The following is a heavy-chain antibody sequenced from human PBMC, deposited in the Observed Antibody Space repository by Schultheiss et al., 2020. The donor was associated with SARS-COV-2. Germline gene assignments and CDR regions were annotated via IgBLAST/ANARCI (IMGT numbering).Heavy chain of an antibody. V-gene: IGHV4-34*01. CDR3: ARGGYCSGGSCYSVFDY. CDR2: INQSVGT. D-gene: IGHD2-15*01. J-gene: IGHJ4*02. CDR1: GFTVSGNY. Sequence: GSLRLSCAGSGFTVSGNYMNWVRQAPGKGLEWIGEINQSVGTSYNPSLKSRVTISVDTSKNQFSLKLSSVTAADTAVYYCARGGYCSGGSCYSVFDYWGQGTLVTVSS.